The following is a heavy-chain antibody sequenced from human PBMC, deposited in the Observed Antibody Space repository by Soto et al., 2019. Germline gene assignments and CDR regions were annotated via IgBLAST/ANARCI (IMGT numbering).Heavy chain of an antibody. J-gene: IGHJ6*02. D-gene: IGHD2-21*02. V-gene: IGHV1-8*01. Sequence: GASVKVSCKASGYTFTSYDINWVRQATGQGLEWMGWMNPNSGNTGYAQKFQGRVTMTRNTSISTAYMELSSLRSEDTAVYYCARRGCGGDCSHRYYYYYGMDVWGQGTTVTVSS. CDR2: MNPNSGNT. CDR3: ARRGCGGDCSHRYYYYYGMDV. CDR1: GYTFTSYD.